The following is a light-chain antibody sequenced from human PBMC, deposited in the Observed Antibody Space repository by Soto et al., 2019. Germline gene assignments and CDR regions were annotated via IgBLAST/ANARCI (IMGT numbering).Light chain of an antibody. Sequence: ALTQPASVSGSPGQSITISCTGTSSDIGGYNSVSWYQQHPGKAPRLMIYEVNKRPSGVPDRFSGSKSGYTASLTVSGLQTEDEAFYYCSSSAGIYHYLVFGGGTKLTVL. CDR2: EVN. CDR1: SSDIGGYNS. CDR3: SSSAGIYHYLV. J-gene: IGLJ3*02. V-gene: IGLV2-8*01.